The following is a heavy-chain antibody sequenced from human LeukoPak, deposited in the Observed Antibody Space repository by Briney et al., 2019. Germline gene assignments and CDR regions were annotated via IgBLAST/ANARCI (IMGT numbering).Heavy chain of an antibody. J-gene: IGHJ3*02. D-gene: IGHD1-26*01. CDR2: INPSGGST. Sequence: GASVRVSCKASGYTFTSYYMHWVRQAPGQGLEWMGIINPSGGSTSYAQKFRGRVTMTRDMSTSTVYMELSSLRSEDAAVYYCARVGAPNHHAFDIWGQGTMVTVSS. CDR3: ARVGAPNHHAFDI. CDR1: GYTFTSYY. V-gene: IGHV1-46*01.